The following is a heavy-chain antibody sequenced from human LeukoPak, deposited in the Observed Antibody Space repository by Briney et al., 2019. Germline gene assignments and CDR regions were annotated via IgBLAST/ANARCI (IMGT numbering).Heavy chain of an antibody. V-gene: IGHV4-34*01. CDR3: AREEDYSNSGYWYFDL. J-gene: IGHJ2*01. CDR2: INHSGST. D-gene: IGHD4-11*01. Sequence: SETLSLTCAVYGGSFSGYYWSWIRQPPGKGLEWIGEINHSGSTNYNASLKSRVTISVDTSKNQFSLELSAVTAADTAVYYCAREEDYSNSGYWYFDLWGGGTLVTVSS. CDR1: GGSFSGYY.